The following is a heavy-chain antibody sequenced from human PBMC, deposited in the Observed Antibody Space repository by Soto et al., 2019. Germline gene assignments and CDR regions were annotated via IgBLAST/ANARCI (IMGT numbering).Heavy chain of an antibody. D-gene: IGHD3-3*01. CDR3: ARLKKTYYDFWSGYYSARGDYYYYMDG. Sequence: SETLSLTCTVSGGSISSSSYYWGWIRQPPGKGLEWIGSIYYSGSTYYNPSLKSRVTISVDTSKNQFSLKLSSVTAADTAVYYCARLKKTYYDFWSGYYSARGDYYYYMDGSGKGTTVTVAS. CDR1: GGSISSSSYY. J-gene: IGHJ6*03. V-gene: IGHV4-39*01. CDR2: IYYSGST.